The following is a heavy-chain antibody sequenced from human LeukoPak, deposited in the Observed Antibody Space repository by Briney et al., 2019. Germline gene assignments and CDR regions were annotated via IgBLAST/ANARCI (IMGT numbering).Heavy chain of an antibody. CDR1: GFTFLTYA. CDR3: ARDRTAYSYGTLFDY. Sequence: PGGSLRLSCAASGFTFLTYAMSWVRQAPGKGLQWAPVIRDSGASTYYADSVKGRFTISRDNSRNTLYLQMNSLRAEDTAVYYCARDRTAYSYGTLFDYWGQGTLVTVSS. CDR2: IRDSGAST. J-gene: IGHJ4*02. D-gene: IGHD5-12*01. V-gene: IGHV3-23*01.